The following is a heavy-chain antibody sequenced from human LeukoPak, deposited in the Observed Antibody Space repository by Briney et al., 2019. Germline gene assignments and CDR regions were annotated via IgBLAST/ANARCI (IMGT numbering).Heavy chain of an antibody. CDR3: AKDLQSDGEWDVDY. V-gene: IGHV3-23*01. D-gene: IGHD1-26*01. J-gene: IGHJ4*02. CDR2: VGIGGDK. CDR1: GFILSSYT. Sequence: GGSLRLSCAASGFILSSYTMSWVRQAPRKGLEWVSSVGIGGDKYYADSVKGRFTISRDNSKNTLFLQMNNLRDEDTATYYGAKDLQSDGEWDVDYWGRGILVTVSS.